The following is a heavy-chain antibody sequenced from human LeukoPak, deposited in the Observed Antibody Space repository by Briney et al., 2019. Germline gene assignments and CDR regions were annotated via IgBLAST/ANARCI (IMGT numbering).Heavy chain of an antibody. D-gene: IGHD5-24*01. CDR3: ARGIWSATRVDYYLDN. V-gene: IGHV1-3*01. J-gene: IGHJ4*02. CDR1: GYTFSGYA. CDR2: INAGNGLT. Sequence: ASVKVSCKASGYTFSGYAVHWVRQAPGQRFEWMGWINAGNGLTKYSQNFQGRVTITRDSSANIVYMELSSLTSEDTAVYYCARGIWSATRVDYYLDNWGQGTLVTVSS.